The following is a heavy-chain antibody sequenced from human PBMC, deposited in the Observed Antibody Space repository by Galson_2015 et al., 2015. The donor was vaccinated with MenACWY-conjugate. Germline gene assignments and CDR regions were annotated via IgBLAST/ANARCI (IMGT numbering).Heavy chain of an antibody. Sequence: SLRLSCAASGFTFSKSWMCWVRQAPGKGLEWVGRIKSERDGTTDYAAPVKGRFTISRDDSKNTLYLEMNNLKIEDTAVYYCTTDGDPLGRGLYTLGIWGQGTMVTVSS. D-gene: IGHD3-16*01. CDR1: GFTFSKSW. V-gene: IGHV3-15*01. CDR3: TTDGDPLGRGLYTLGI. CDR2: IKSERDGTT. J-gene: IGHJ3*02.